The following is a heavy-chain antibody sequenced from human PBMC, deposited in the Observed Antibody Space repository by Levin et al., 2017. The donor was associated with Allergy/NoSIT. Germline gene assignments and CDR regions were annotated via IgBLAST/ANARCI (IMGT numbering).Heavy chain of an antibody. V-gene: IGHV3-23*01. Sequence: GESLTLSCASSFFPFLLSSLLFFLPSPFKGLEWVSAISGSGGSTYYADSVKGRFTISRDNSKNTLYLQMTSLRAEDTAVYYCAKVEYSSFFDGAGTTKDYYYYGMDVWGQGTTVTVSS. CDR1: FFPFLLSS. D-gene: IGHD6-6*01. CDR2: ISGSGGST. J-gene: IGHJ6*02. CDR3: AKVEYSSFFDGAGTTKDYYYYGMDV.